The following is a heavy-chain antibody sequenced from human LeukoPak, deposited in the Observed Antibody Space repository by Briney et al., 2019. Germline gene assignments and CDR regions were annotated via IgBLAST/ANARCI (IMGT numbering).Heavy chain of an antibody. Sequence: GGSLRLSCAASGFTFSSYEMNWVRQAPGKGLEWVSYISSSGSTIYYADSVKGRFTISRDNAKNSLYLQINSLRVEDTAVYYCARGDRGTAAGNNWFNPWGQGTLVTVSS. CDR1: GFTFSSYE. CDR2: ISSSGSTI. CDR3: ARGDRGTAAGNNWFNP. V-gene: IGHV3-48*03. D-gene: IGHD6-13*01. J-gene: IGHJ5*02.